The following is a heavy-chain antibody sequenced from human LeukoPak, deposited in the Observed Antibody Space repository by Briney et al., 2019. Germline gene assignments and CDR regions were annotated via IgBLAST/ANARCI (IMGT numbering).Heavy chain of an antibody. CDR3: ATGLYSSSSGDY. CDR2: INHSGST. CDR1: GGSFSGYY. D-gene: IGHD6-6*01. V-gene: IGHV4-34*01. Sequence: SETLSLTCAVYGGSFSGYYWSWIRQPPGKGLEWIGEINHSGSTNYNPSLKSRVTISVDTSKNQFSLKLSSVTAADTAVYYCATGLYSSSSGDYWGQGTLVTVSS. J-gene: IGHJ4*02.